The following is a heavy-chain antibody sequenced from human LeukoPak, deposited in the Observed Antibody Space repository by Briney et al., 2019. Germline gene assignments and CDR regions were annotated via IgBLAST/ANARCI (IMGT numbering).Heavy chain of an antibody. D-gene: IGHD5-12*01. Sequence: GGSLRLSCAASGFTFSSYWMHWVRQAPGKWLVWVSRINSDGSSTSYADSVKGRFTISRDNAKNTLYLQMNSLRAEDTAVYYCARDDPRVGLHWGQGTLVTVSS. CDR1: GFTFSSYW. CDR2: INSDGSST. J-gene: IGHJ4*02. CDR3: ARDDPRVGLH. V-gene: IGHV3-74*01.